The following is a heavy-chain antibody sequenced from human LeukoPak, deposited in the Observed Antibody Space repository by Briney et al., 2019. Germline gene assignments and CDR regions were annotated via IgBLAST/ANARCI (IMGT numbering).Heavy chain of an antibody. V-gene: IGHV3-74*01. D-gene: IGHD5-12*01. CDR1: GFSFSSDW. J-gene: IGHJ6*02. CDR3: ARVPGYSGYFYGMDV. Sequence: GGSLRLSCAASGFSFSSDWMHWVRQAPGKGLVWVSRINDNGKNIAYADFVKGRFTISRDDAKNTLYLQMNSLRAEDTAVYYCARVPGYSGYFYGMDVWGQGTTVTVSS. CDR2: INDNGKNI.